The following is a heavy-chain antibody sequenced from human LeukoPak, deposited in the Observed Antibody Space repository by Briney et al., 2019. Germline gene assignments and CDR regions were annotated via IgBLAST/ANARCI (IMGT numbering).Heavy chain of an antibody. V-gene: IGHV4-31*03. CDR1: GGSISSGGYY. J-gene: IGHJ5*02. D-gene: IGHD2-21*02. Sequence: SETLSLTCTVSGGSISSGGYYWSWIRQHPGKGLEWIGYIYYSGSTYYNPSLKSRVTISVGTSKNQFSLKLSSATAADTAVYYCARGLLFSWFDPWGQGTLVTVSS. CDR2: IYYSGST. CDR3: ARGLLFSWFDP.